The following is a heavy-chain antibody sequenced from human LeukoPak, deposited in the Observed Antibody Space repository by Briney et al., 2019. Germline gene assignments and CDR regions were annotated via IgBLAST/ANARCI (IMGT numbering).Heavy chain of an antibody. V-gene: IGHV3-21*01. D-gene: IGHD3-22*01. CDR3: ARGPTYYYDSSGYYSVY. Sequence: GGSLTLSCAASGVTFSSYSMNWVRQAPGKGLEWVSSISSSSSYIYYADSVKGRFTISRDNAKNSLYLQMNSLRAEDTAVYYCARGPTYYYDSSGYYSVYWGQGTLVTVSS. CDR2: ISSSSSYI. J-gene: IGHJ4*02. CDR1: GVTFSSYS.